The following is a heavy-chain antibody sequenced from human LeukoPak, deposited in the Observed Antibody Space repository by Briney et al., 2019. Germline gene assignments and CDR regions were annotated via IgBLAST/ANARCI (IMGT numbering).Heavy chain of an antibody. CDR2: IYYSGST. Sequence: SETLSLTCTVSGGSISSYYWSWIPQPPGKGLEWIGYIYYSGSTNYNPSLKSRVTISVDTSKNQFSLKLSSVTAADTAVCYCARHRWELRDWGQGPLVTVSS. CDR1: GGSISSYY. V-gene: IGHV4-59*01. J-gene: IGHJ4*02. CDR3: ARHRWELRD. D-gene: IGHD1-26*01.